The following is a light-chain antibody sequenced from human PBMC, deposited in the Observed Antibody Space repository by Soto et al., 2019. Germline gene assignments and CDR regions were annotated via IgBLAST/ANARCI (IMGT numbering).Light chain of an antibody. CDR1: SSDVGGYNY. Sequence: QSALTQPASVSGSPGQSITISCTGTSSDVGGYNYVSWYQQHPGKAPKLMIYEVSNRPSGVSNRFSGSKSGYTASLTISGLQSEDEADYYCQSYDSSLSGWVFGGGTKLTVL. CDR2: EVS. CDR3: QSYDSSLSGWV. V-gene: IGLV2-14*01. J-gene: IGLJ3*02.